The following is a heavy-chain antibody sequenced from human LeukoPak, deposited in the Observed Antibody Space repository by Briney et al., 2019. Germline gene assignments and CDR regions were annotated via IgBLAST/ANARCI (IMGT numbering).Heavy chain of an antibody. J-gene: IGHJ3*02. Sequence: SETLSLTCTVSGGSISSYYWSWIRQPPGKGLEWIGYIYYSGSTNYNPSLKSRVTISVDTSKNQFSLKLSSVTAADTAVYYCARTSSGWKGDAFDIWGQGTMATVS. CDR3: ARTSSGWKGDAFDI. D-gene: IGHD6-19*01. CDR2: IYYSGST. V-gene: IGHV4-59*01. CDR1: GGSISSYY.